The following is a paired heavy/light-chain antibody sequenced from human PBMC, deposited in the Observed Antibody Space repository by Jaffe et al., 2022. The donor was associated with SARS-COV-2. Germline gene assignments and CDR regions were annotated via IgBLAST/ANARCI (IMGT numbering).Light chain of an antibody. J-gene: IGKJ5*01. CDR1: QSVSSN. Sequence: EIVMTQSPATLSVSPGERATLSCRASQSVSSNLAWYQQKPGQAPRLLIYGASTRATGIPARFSGSGSGTEFTLTISSLQSEDFAVYYCQQYNNWPPSTFGQGTRLEIK. V-gene: IGKV3-15*01. CDR3: QQYNNWPPST. CDR2: GAS.
Heavy chain of an antibody. J-gene: IGHJ6*03. CDR1: GYTFTSYD. Sequence: QVQLVQSGAEVKKPGASVKVSCKASGYTFTSYDINWVRQATGQGLEWMGWMNPNSGNTGYAQKFQGRVTMTRNTSISTAYMELSSLRSEDTAVYYCARMGYDYVWGSYQYYYYYMDVWGKGTTVTVSS. V-gene: IGHV1-8*01. D-gene: IGHD3-16*02. CDR3: ARMGYDYVWGSYQYYYYYMDV. CDR2: MNPNSGNT.